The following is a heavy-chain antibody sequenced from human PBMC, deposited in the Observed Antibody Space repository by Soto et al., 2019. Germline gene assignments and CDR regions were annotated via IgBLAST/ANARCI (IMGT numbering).Heavy chain of an antibody. Sequence: QVQLVESGGGVVQPGRSLRLSCAASGFTFSSYAMHWVRQAPGKGLEWVAVISYEGSNKYYANSVQGRFTISSDNSTNTLYLHMHLLIAQHTAVYYCPTASNGWYYDYCCHGTLVTVSS. D-gene: IGHD6-19*01. V-gene: IGHV3-30-3*01. CDR3: PTASNGWYYDY. CDR1: GFTFSSYA. J-gene: IGHJ4*01. CDR2: ISYEGSNK.